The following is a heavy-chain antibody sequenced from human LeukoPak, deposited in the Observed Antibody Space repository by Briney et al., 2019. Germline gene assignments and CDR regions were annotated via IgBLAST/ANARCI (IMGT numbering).Heavy chain of an antibody. CDR2: INHSGST. CDR3: ARLAVGKEYYFDY. D-gene: IGHD2-15*01. CDR1: GGSFSGYY. V-gene: IGHV4-34*01. Sequence: SETLSLTCAVYGGSFSGYYWSWIRQPPGKGLEWIGEINHSGSTSYNPSLKSRVTISVDTSKNQFSLKLSSVTAADTAVYYCARLAVGKEYYFDYWGQGTLVTVSS. J-gene: IGHJ4*02.